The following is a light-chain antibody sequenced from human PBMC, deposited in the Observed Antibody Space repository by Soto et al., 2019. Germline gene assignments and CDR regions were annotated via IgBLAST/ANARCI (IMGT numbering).Light chain of an antibody. V-gene: IGLV2-14*01. CDR1: SSDVGDYNY. CDR2: DVS. J-gene: IGLJ2*01. Sequence: QSVLTQPASVSGSPGQSITISCTGTSSDVGDYNYVSWYQQHPGKAPKLMIYDVSNRPSGVSNRFSGSKSDNSASLTTSGLQAEDEADYYCTSYTSSSPFIFGGGTKLTVL. CDR3: TSYTSSSPFI.